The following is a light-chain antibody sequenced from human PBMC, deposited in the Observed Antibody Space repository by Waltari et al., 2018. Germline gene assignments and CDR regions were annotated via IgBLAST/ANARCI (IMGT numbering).Light chain of an antibody. Sequence: DIQMTQSPSSVSASLGDRVTISCWASQGLGSFLAWYQQKPGQAPRLLIFAESSLHTGVPSRFSATWDGTHFSLNIRNIQPEDFATYYCQQADSFPRTFGPGTKVEMK. J-gene: IGKJ3*01. CDR1: QGLGSF. CDR2: AES. CDR3: QQADSFPRT. V-gene: IGKV1-12*01.